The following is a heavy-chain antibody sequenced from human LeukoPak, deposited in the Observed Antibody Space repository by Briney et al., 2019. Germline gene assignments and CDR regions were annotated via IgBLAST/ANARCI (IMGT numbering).Heavy chain of an antibody. D-gene: IGHD3-3*01. CDR2: IYHSGST. V-gene: IGHV4-39*07. CDR3: ARDGLGFDTSGFSR. J-gene: IGHJ4*02. Sequence: SETLSLTCTVSGGSISSSSYYWGWIRQAPGKGLEWIATIYHSGSTYYNPSLQSRVTISLDTSRNQFSLKLRSLTAADTAVYFCARDGLGFDTSGFSRWGQGTLVTVSS. CDR1: GGSISSSSYY.